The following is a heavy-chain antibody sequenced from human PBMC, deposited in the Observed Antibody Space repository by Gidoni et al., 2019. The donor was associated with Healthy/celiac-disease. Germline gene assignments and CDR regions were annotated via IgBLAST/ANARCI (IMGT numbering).Heavy chain of an antibody. CDR3: ARDRYSTGTTDYFDY. Sequence: EVQLVESGGGLVQPGGSLRLPCAASGCTFSSDDMNWVRQAPGEGLEVFSYIRSSGSTIYYAESVKGRFTISRDNAKNSLYLQMNSLRSDDTAVYYFARDRYSTGTTDYFDYWGQGTLVTVSS. J-gene: IGHJ4*02. CDR1: GCTFSSDD. CDR2: IRSSGSTI. V-gene: IGHV3-48*03. D-gene: IGHD1-7*01.